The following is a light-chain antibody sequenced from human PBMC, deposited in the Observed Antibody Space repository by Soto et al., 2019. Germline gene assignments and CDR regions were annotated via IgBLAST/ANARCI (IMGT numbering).Light chain of an antibody. CDR2: GAK. V-gene: IGKV1-39*01. CDR3: QQCHATPLT. CDR1: QAISNY. Sequence: IRVKPSPSLLSVSVRERVNLTCRASQAISNYLNWYQQRPGKAPNLLIFGAKTLQSGVPSRFSGSGYGTDFTLTITTLQPEDVGIYYCQQCHATPLTFGQGTRLEIK. J-gene: IGKJ5*01.